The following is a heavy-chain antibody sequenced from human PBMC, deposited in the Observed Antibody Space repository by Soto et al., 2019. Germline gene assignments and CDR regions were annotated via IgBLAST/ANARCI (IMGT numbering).Heavy chain of an antibody. CDR2: IYSGGST. V-gene: IGHV3-53*01. CDR3: ARATTGNWFDP. D-gene: IGHD1-26*01. J-gene: IGHJ5*02. CDR1: GFTVSSNY. Sequence: WGSLCLSCAPYGFTVSSNYMSWFAQAPGKGLEWVSVIYSGGSTYYADSVKGRFTIARDNSKNTLYLQMNSLRAEDTAVYYCARATTGNWFDPWGQGTVVTVSS.